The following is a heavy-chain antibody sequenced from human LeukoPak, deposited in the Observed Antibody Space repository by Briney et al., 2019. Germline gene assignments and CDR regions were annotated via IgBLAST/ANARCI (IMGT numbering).Heavy chain of an antibody. V-gene: IGHV1-2*02. CDR1: GYTFTGYY. CDR2: INPNSGGT. D-gene: IGHD6-13*01. CDR3: ARVQIAAADDYYYYGMDV. Sequence: ASVKVSCEASGYTFTGYYMHWVRQAPGQGLEWMGWINPNSGGTNYAQKFQGRVTMTRDTSISTAYMELSRLRSDDTAVYYCARVQIAAADDYYYYGMDVWGQGTTVTVSS. J-gene: IGHJ6*02.